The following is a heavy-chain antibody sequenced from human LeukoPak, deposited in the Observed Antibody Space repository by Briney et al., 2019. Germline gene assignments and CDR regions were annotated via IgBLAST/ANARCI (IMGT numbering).Heavy chain of an antibody. D-gene: IGHD3/OR15-3a*01. Sequence: SETLSLTCTVSGVSIGSSNSYWGWIRQPPGKGLEWIGSIYYSGNTYYNASLKSQVSISIDTSKNQFSLRLTSVTAADTAVYYCARQTVSRLFILPGGQGTLVTVSS. CDR2: IYYSGNT. J-gene: IGHJ4*02. V-gene: IGHV4-39*01. CDR3: ARQTVSRLFILP. CDR1: GVSIGSSNSY.